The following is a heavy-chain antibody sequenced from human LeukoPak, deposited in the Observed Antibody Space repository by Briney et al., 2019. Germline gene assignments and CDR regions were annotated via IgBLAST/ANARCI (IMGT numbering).Heavy chain of an antibody. CDR2: IDYNGRT. Sequence: PSETLSLTCTLSGGSVTSGTYFLNWARQAPGEGLEWIGYIDYNGRTNYNPSLKSRVTISVGTSKNQFSLKVNSVTATDTAVYYCARGSGWLTDHWGQGTLVTVSS. CDR3: ARGSGWLTDH. V-gene: IGHV4-61*01. J-gene: IGHJ4*02. CDR1: GGSVTSGTYF. D-gene: IGHD6-19*01.